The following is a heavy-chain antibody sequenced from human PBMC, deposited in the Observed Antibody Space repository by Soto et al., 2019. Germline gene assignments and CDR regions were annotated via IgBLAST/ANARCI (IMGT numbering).Heavy chain of an antibody. V-gene: IGHV1-2*02. CDR2: INPNSGGT. J-gene: IGHJ4*02. CDR3: ASAAVTGTAGLDF. Sequence: RASVNVSCKSSGYTFSGFYMHWVRQAPGQGLEWMGWINPNSGGTKSAEKFQGRVTMTRDTSISTAYMELSRLTSDDTAVYYCASAAVTGTAGLDFWGQGTQVTVSS. CDR1: GYTFSGFY. D-gene: IGHD6-19*01.